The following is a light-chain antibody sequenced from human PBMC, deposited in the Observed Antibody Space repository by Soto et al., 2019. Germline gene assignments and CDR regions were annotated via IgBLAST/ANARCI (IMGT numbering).Light chain of an antibody. V-gene: IGKV3-20*01. CDR1: QSVSSSY. J-gene: IGKJ3*01. Sequence: EIVLTQSPGTLSLSPGERATLSCRASQSVSSSYLAWYQQKPGQAPRLLIYGASSRATGIPNRFSGSGSGTVFTLIISRLAPEDVAVYYWQQDGSSRTFGPGTKVDIK. CDR3: QQDGSSRT. CDR2: GAS.